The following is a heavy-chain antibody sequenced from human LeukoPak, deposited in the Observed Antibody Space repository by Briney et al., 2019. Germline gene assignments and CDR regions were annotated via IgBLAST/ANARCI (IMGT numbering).Heavy chain of an antibody. J-gene: IGHJ5*02. Sequence: SETLSLTCAVYGGSFSGYYWSWIRQPPGKGLEWIGYIYYSGSTNYNPSLKSRVTISVDTSKNQFSLKLSSVTAADTAVYYCARETSTLKVDPWGQGTLVTVSS. CDR3: ARETSTLKVDP. V-gene: IGHV4-59*01. CDR2: IYYSGST. D-gene: IGHD2-2*01. CDR1: GGSFSGYY.